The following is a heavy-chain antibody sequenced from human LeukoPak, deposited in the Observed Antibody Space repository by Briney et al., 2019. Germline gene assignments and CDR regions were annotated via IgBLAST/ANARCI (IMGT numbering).Heavy chain of an antibody. J-gene: IGHJ4*02. D-gene: IGHD3-22*01. V-gene: IGHV3-23*01. CDR3: AIMHGYYDGSGFWVQ. CDR1: GFTFSSYA. CDR2: ISPSGDRI. Sequence: PGGSLRLPCAASGFTFSSYAMSWVRQAPGKGLEWVSFISPSGDRISNADSVEGRFTISRDNTRNTLYLQMNSLRDEDTGVYYCAIMHGYYDGSGFWVQWGQGTLVTVSS.